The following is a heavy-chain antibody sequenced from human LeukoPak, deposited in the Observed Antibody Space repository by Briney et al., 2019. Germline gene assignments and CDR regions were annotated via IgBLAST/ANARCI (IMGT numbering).Heavy chain of an antibody. J-gene: IGHJ6*03. Sequence: PGGSLRLSCAASGFTFSYYWMYWVRQAPGKGLVWVSRISPDGTTAGYADSVKGRFTISRDNSKNTLYLQMNSLRAEDTAVYYCAKDPKDYYYMDVWGKGTTVTVSS. V-gene: IGHV3-74*01. CDR3: AKDPKDYYYMDV. CDR2: ISPDGTTA. CDR1: GFTFSYYW.